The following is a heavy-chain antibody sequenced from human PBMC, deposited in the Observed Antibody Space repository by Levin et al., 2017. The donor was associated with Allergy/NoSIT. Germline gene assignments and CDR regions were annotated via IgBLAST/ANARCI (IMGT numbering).Heavy chain of an antibody. D-gene: IGHD3-22*01. CDR1: GFTFSSYA. V-gene: IGHV3-64*01. J-gene: IGHJ4*02. Sequence: GESLKISCAASGFTFSSYAMHWVRQAPGKGLEYVSAISSNGDNTYYANSVKGRFTISRDNSKNTLSLQMGSLRAEDMAVYYCARAPGYYDSSGFLWGQGTLVTVSS. CDR2: ISSNGDNT. CDR3: ARAPGYYDSSGFL.